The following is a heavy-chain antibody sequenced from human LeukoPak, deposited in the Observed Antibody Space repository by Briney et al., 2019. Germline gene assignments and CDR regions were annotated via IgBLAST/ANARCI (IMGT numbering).Heavy chain of an antibody. D-gene: IGHD3-10*01. Sequence: ASVKVSCKASGYTFTTYDMHWVRQAPGQRLEWMGWINAGNGNTKNSQKFQGRVTIARDTFASTAYMELSSLRSEDTAVYYCARGVPGGFDIWGQGTMVTVSS. CDR3: ARGVPGGFDI. CDR1: GYTFTTYD. J-gene: IGHJ3*02. CDR2: INAGNGNT. V-gene: IGHV1-3*01.